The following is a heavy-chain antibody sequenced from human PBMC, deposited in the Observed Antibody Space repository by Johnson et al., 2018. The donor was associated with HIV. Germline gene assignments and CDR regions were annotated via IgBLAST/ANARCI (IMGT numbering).Heavy chain of an antibody. CDR3: AKAGVGYCTNGICFIADAFDI. D-gene: IGHD2-8*01. V-gene: IGHV3-66*01. Sequence: VQLVESGGGLVQPGGSLRLSCGASGFSVSDSYMNWVRQAPGQGLEWVSVLYSGGNTYYADSVRGRFTISRDNSKNTVYLQMNSLRAEDTAVYYCAKAGVGYCTNGICFIADAFDIWGQGTMVTVSS. CDR2: LYSGGNT. CDR1: GFSVSDSY. J-gene: IGHJ3*02.